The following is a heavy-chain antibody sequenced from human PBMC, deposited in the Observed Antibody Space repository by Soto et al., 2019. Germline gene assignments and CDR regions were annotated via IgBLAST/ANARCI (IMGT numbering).Heavy chain of an antibody. CDR3: ARDLGTTIAGPPRRETYGGLDP. V-gene: IGHV1-69*01. J-gene: IGHJ5*02. CDR2: IIPIIGPA. CDR1: GGTFTYYG. Sequence: QVQLVQSGAEVKRPGSSVKLSCKASGGTFTYYGISWVRQAPGQGLEWMGGIIPIIGPATYAQKFQGRLTITADQSTSTAYMVLSSLGSEDTALYYCARDLGTTIAGPPRRETYGGLDPWGQGTLVTVSS. D-gene: IGHD3-22*01.